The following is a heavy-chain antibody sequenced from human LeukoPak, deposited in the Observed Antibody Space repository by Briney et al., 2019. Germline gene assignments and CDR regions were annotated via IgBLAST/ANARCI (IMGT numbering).Heavy chain of an antibody. CDR3: ARVPAYYYYGMDV. CDR1: GFTFSIYA. Sequence: GGSLRLSCEASGFTFSIYAMSWVRQAPGKGLEWLSIMSGAGGRIEYADSVKGRFTISRDNSKNTLYLQMNSLRAEDTAVYYCARVPAYYYYGMDVWGQGTTVTVSS. V-gene: IGHV3-23*01. J-gene: IGHJ6*02. CDR2: MSGAGGRI.